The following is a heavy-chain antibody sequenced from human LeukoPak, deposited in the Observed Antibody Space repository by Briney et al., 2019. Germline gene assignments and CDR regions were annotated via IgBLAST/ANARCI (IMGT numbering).Heavy chain of an antibody. CDR2: IVVGSGNT. CDR3: AADLLIAAAGTRRYYGMDV. D-gene: IGHD6-13*01. CDR1: GFTFTSSA. Sequence: SVKVSCKASGFTFTSSAMQWVRQARGQRLEWIGWIVVGSGNTNYAQKFQERVTNTRDMSTSTAYMELSSLRSEDTAVYYCAADLLIAAAGTRRYYGMDVWGQGTTVTVSS. V-gene: IGHV1-58*02. J-gene: IGHJ6*02.